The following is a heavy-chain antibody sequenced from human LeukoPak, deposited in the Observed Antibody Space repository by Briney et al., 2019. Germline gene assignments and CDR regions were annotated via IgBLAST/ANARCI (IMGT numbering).Heavy chain of an antibody. CDR1: GFTFSSYG. J-gene: IGHJ4*02. Sequence: GGSLRLSCAASGFTFSSYGMHWVRQAPGQGLEWVAAVWYDGTRQYYADSVRGRFIVSRDNSKNILYLEMFNLRADDTALYYCAKSKAVAVPYSFESSGQGTLVSVSS. CDR3: AKSKAVAVPYSFES. D-gene: IGHD6-19*01. CDR2: VWYDGTRQ. V-gene: IGHV3-33*06.